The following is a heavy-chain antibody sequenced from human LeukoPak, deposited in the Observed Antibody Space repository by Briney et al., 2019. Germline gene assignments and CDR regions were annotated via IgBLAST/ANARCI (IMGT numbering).Heavy chain of an antibody. J-gene: IGHJ4*02. Sequence: SATLSLTCTVSGVSISSYYWSWIRQPPGKGLDWIGYIYHSGSTNYNPSLKSRVTISVDMSKNQFSLKLNSVTAADTAVYYCARLYGGKERLIDYWGQGTLVTVSS. D-gene: IGHD4-23*01. CDR3: ARLYGGKERLIDY. CDR2: IYHSGST. CDR1: GVSISSYY. V-gene: IGHV4-59*12.